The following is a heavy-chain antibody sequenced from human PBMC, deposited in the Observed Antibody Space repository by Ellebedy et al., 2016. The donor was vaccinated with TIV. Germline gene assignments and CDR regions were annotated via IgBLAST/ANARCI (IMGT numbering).Heavy chain of an antibody. J-gene: IGHJ4*02. V-gene: IGHV3-23*01. D-gene: IGHD2-21*02. Sequence: GESLKISCAASGFAFRNHAMNWVRQAPGTGLEWVSGIYGDGGGTFYADSVKGRFTISRDNSKNTLYLQMNSLRAEDTAVYYCARDIVRGDCYSGCRFGYFDYWGQGTLVTVSS. CDR3: ARDIVRGDCYSGCRFGYFDY. CDR2: IYGDGGGT. CDR1: GFAFRNHA.